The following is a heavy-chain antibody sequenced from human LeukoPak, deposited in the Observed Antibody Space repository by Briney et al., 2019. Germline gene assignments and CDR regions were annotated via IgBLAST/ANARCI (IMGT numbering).Heavy chain of an antibody. Sequence: ASVKVSCKASGYSFTAFYIHWVRQAPGQGLEWMGWIHPRSGETNYAYKFRGRVTMTRDTSISTAYMDLGSLGSDDTAVYYCARDGEYGTGSYYRGCFDYWGRGILVTVSS. CDR3: ARDGEYGTGSYYRGCFDY. CDR1: GYSFTAFY. D-gene: IGHD3-10*01. CDR2: IHPRSGET. J-gene: IGHJ4*02. V-gene: IGHV1-2*02.